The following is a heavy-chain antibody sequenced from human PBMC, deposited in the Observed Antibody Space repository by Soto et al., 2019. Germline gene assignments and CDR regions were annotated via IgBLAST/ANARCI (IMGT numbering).Heavy chain of an antibody. CDR1: GFTFSSYW. CDR3: ARAPRPDYDILTGYNWFDP. D-gene: IGHD3-9*01. J-gene: IGHJ5*02. CDR2: IKQDGSEK. Sequence: GGSLRLSCAASGFTFSSYWMSWVRQAPGKGLEWVANIKQDGSEKYYVDSVKGRFTISRDNAKNSLYLQMNSLRAEDTAVYYCARAPRPDYDILTGYNWFDPWGQGTLVTVSS. V-gene: IGHV3-7*01.